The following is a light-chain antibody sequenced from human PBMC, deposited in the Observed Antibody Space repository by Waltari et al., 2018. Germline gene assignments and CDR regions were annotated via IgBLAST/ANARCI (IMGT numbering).Light chain of an antibody. V-gene: IGLV3-1*01. CDR2: QDL. CDR3: QAWDDSVCG. Sequence: SYELTQPPSVSVTPGQTAKIACSGEELGHKFAYWYQQRPGQSPLLVIYQDLKRPSGIPGRFSGSTSGNTTTLTITGAQAIDEADYYCQAWDDSVCGFGGGTRLTVL. J-gene: IGLJ2*01. CDR1: ELGHKF.